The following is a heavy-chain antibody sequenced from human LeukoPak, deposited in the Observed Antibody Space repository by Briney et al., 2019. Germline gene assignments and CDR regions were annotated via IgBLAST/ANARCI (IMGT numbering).Heavy chain of an antibody. J-gene: IGHJ4*02. CDR2: ISGDGGST. Sequence: GGSLRLSCAASGFTFDDYAMHWVRQAPGKGLEWVSLISGDGGSTYYADSAKGRFTTSRDNSKNSLYLQMNSLRTEDTALYYCARTLGYNWNYGFGYWGQGTLVTVSS. D-gene: IGHD1-7*01. CDR3: ARTLGYNWNYGFGY. V-gene: IGHV3-43*02. CDR1: GFTFDDYA.